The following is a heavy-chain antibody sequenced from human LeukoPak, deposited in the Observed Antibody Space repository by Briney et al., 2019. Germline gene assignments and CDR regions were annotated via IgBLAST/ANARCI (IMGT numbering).Heavy chain of an antibody. Sequence: PGGSLRLSCAASGFTFSSYSMNWVRQAPGKGLEWVSSISSSSSYIYYADSVKGRFTISRDNAKNSLYLQMNSLRAEDTAVYYCAKQHVVSAATPAFDYWGQGTLVTVSS. D-gene: IGHD2-2*01. CDR3: AKQHVVSAATPAFDY. CDR2: ISSSSSYI. J-gene: IGHJ4*02. V-gene: IGHV3-21*01. CDR1: GFTFSSYS.